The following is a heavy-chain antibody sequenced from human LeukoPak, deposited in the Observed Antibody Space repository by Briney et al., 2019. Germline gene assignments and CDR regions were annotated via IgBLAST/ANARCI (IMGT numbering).Heavy chain of an antibody. Sequence: PGGSLRLSCAASGFTFDDYAMHWVRQAPGKGLEWVSGISWNSGSIGYADSVKGRFTISRDNAKNSLYLQMNSLRAEDMALYYCAKDIGADSYCGGDCYSPDAFDIWGQGTMVTVSS. CDR2: ISWNSGSI. J-gene: IGHJ3*02. D-gene: IGHD2-21*01. CDR3: AKDIGADSYCGGDCYSPDAFDI. V-gene: IGHV3-9*03. CDR1: GFTFDDYA.